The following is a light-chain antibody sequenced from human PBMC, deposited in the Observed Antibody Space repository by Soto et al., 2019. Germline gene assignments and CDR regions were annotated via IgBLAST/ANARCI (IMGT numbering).Light chain of an antibody. CDR3: QQYNNWPPYA. CDR2: GAS. CDR1: QSVSSN. J-gene: IGKJ2*01. Sequence: EIVMTQSPATLSVSPGERATLSCRASQSVSSNLAWYQQKPGQAPRLLIYGASTRATGIPARFSGSGSGIAVTLTISSLQSEDFAVYYCQQYNNWPPYAFGQGTKLEI. V-gene: IGKV3-15*01.